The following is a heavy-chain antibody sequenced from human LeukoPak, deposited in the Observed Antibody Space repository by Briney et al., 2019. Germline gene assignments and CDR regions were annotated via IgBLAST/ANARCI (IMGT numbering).Heavy chain of an antibody. CDR1: GFTFSSYS. CDR2: IWDSGTPI. Sequence: GGSLRLSCAASGFTFSSYSMTWVRQAPGMGLEWISYIWDSGTPIYYADSVKGRFTISRDNAKNLVYLQMTSLRAEDTAIYYCARDSWLDVWGRGTMVTVST. CDR3: ARDSWLDV. D-gene: IGHD3-9*01. V-gene: IGHV3-48*01. J-gene: IGHJ3*01.